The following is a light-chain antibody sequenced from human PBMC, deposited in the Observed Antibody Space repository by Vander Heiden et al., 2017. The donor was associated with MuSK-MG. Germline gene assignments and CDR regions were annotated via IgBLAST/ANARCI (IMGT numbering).Light chain of an antibody. CDR1: KLGDKY. V-gene: IGLV3-1*01. CDR2: QDS. CDR3: QARDSSADRVV. J-gene: IGLJ2*01. Sequence: VSVSPGQTASITCSGDKLGDKYACWYQQKPGQSPVLVIYQDSKRTSGIPDRFSGAGTRNTGATTVRACQVLVGGGDNKQARDSSADRVVFGGGTKLTVL.